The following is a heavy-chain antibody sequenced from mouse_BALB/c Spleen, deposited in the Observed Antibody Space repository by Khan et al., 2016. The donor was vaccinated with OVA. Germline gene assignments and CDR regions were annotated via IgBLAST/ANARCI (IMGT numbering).Heavy chain of an antibody. D-gene: IGHD1-1*01. CDR2: ISGDSYTI. CDR3: ASSYFYGYYFDQ. Sequence: EVELVESGGGLVQPGGSRKLSCGASGFTFSSFGMHWVRQAPEKGLEWVAYISGDSYTIYYTDTVKGRFTISRDNPKNTLFLQMTSLRSEDMAMYYCASSYFYGYYFDQWGQGTTLTVSS. J-gene: IGHJ2*01. CDR1: GFTFSSFG. V-gene: IGHV5-17*02.